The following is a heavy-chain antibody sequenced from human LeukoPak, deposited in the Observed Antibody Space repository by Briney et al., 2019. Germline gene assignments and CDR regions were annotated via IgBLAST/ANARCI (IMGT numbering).Heavy chain of an antibody. CDR3: ARTYRGYYYYYMDV. D-gene: IGHD5-12*01. J-gene: IGHJ6*03. Sequence: ASVKVSCKASGYTFTSYDINWVRQATGQGLEWMGWMNPNSGNTGYAQKFQGRVTMTRNTSISTAYMELSSLRSEDTAVYYCARTYRGYYYYYMDVWGEGTTVTISS. CDR1: GYTFTSYD. V-gene: IGHV1-8*01. CDR2: MNPNSGNT.